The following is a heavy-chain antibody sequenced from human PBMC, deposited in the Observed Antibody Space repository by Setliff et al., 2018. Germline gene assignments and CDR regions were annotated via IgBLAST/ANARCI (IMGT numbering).Heavy chain of an antibody. D-gene: IGHD2-2*01. Sequence: ASVKVSCKASGYTFSNYGITWVRQAPGQGLEWMGWISAYSGNTKYAQKLQGRVTMTTDTSTTTAYLELRSLTSDDTAVYYCSRLVRYCTTTSCQGASGAEFWGQVTLVTVSS. CDR1: GYTFSNYG. V-gene: IGHV1-18*01. CDR3: SRLVRYCTTTSCQGASGAEF. J-gene: IGHJ4*02. CDR2: ISAYSGNT.